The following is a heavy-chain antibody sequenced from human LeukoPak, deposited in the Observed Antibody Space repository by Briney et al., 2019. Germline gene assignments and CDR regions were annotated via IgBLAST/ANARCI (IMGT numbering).Heavy chain of an antibody. CDR1: GFTFSDYY. D-gene: IGHD3-3*01. J-gene: IGHJ3*02. CDR2: ISSSGSTI. V-gene: IGHV3-11*01. CDR3: ASSTYYDFWSGSPHAFDI. Sequence: GGSLRLSCAASGFTFSDYYMSWIRQAPGKGLEWVSYISSSGSTIYYADSVKGRFTISRDNAKNSLYLQMNSLRAEDTAVYYCASSTYYDFWSGSPHAFDIWGQGTMVTVSS.